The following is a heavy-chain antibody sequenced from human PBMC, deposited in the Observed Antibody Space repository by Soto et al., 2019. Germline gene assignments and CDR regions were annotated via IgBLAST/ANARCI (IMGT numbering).Heavy chain of an antibody. V-gene: IGHV5-10-1*01. Sequence: GSLKISCKGSGYSFTSYWISWVRQMPGKGLEWMGRIDPSDSYTNYSPSFQGHVTISADKSISTAYLQWSSLKASDTAMYYCARYYDILTRYDYWGQGTLVTVSS. J-gene: IGHJ4*02. CDR2: IDPSDSYT. CDR1: GYSFTSYW. D-gene: IGHD3-9*01. CDR3: ARYYDILTRYDY.